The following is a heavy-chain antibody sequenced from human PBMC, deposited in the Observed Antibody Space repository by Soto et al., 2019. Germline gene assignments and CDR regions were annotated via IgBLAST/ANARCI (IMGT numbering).Heavy chain of an antibody. V-gene: IGHV4-4*07. CDR2: IYTSGGT. CDR3: ARGAAAGVDYGMDV. Sequence: SETLSLTCTVSGGSISSYYWSWIRQPAGKGLEWIGRIYTSGGTNYNPSLKSRVTMSVDTSKKQFSLRLSSVTAADTAVYYCARGAAAGVDYGMDVWGQGTTVTSP. CDR1: GGSISSYY. D-gene: IGHD6-13*01. J-gene: IGHJ6*02.